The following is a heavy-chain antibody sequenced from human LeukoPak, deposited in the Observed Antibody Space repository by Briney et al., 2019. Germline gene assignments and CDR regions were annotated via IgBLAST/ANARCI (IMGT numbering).Heavy chain of an antibody. V-gene: IGHV3-23*01. CDR1: GFTFSNYA. D-gene: IGHD1-1*01. CDR3: AKVHRTGSNGGYFDY. Sequence: GGSLRLSCAASGFTFSNYAMTWVRQAPGKGLEWVSVIIGSGGSTYYADSVKGRFTISRDNSKNTVDLQMNSLRVDDTAVYYCAKVHRTGSNGGYFDYWGQGTLVTVSS. J-gene: IGHJ4*02. CDR2: IIGSGGST.